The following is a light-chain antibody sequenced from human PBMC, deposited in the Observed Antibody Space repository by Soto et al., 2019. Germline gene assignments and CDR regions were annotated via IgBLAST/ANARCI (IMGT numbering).Light chain of an antibody. CDR3: QQSYSTRT. V-gene: IGKV3-15*01. CDR2: GAS. Sequence: MTQSPDTRSLAPGERVTLSVRASESVSTNLAWYQQKAGQAPRLLIYGASTRATGIPAGFSGSGSGTDFTVTISRLHPEAFAPYYWQQSYSTRTDGQGTKVDIK. J-gene: IGKJ1*01. CDR1: ESVSTN.